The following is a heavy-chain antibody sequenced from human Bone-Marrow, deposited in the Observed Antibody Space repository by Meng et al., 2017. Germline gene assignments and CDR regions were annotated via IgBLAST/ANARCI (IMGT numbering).Heavy chain of an antibody. CDR3: ASSSLLWFGELFSY. CDR2: INSDGSST. CDR1: GFTFSSYW. Sequence: GESLKISCAASGFTFSSYWMHWVRQAPGKGLVWVSRINSDGSSTSYADSVKGRFTISRDNAKHTLYLQMNILSAEDTAVYYCASSSLLWFGELFSYWGQGTLVTVSS. D-gene: IGHD3-10*01. V-gene: IGHV3-74*01. J-gene: IGHJ4*02.